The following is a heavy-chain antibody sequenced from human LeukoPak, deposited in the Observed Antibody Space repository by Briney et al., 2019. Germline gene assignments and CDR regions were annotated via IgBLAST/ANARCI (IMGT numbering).Heavy chain of an antibody. CDR2: IYYSGST. Sequence: SETLSLTCTVSGGSISSSSYYWGWIRQPPGKGLEWIGSIYYSGSTYYNPSLKSRVTISVDTSKNQFSLKLSSVTAADTAVYYCARRRFCGSGSYQSWGQGTLVTVSS. CDR1: GGSISSSSYY. J-gene: IGHJ5*02. V-gene: IGHV4-39*01. D-gene: IGHD3-10*01. CDR3: ARRRFCGSGSYQS.